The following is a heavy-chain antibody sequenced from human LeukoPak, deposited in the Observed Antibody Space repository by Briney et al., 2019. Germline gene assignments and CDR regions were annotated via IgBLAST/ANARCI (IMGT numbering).Heavy chain of an antibody. CDR3: ARNYYDSSGYYLS. J-gene: IGHJ4*02. CDR2: IIPIFGTA. Sequence: GASVKVSCKASGGTFSSYAISWVRQTPGQGLEWMGGIIPIFGTANYAQKFQGRVTITADESTSTAYMELSSLRSEDTAVYYCARNYYDSSGYYLSWGQGTLVTVSS. CDR1: GGTFSSYA. D-gene: IGHD3-22*01. V-gene: IGHV1-69*13.